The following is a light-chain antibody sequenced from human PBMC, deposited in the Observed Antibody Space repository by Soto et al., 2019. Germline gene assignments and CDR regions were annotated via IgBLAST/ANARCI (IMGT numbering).Light chain of an antibody. CDR3: ASYTGSDTLV. Sequence: QSALTQPPSASGSPGQSVTISCTGTSSDVGGYNYVSWYQQHPGKAPKLMIYEVSKRPSGVPDRLSGSKSVNTASLTVSGLQVEAEADYYCASYTGSDTLVFGGGTKVTVL. V-gene: IGLV2-8*01. J-gene: IGLJ2*01. CDR2: EVS. CDR1: SSDVGGYNY.